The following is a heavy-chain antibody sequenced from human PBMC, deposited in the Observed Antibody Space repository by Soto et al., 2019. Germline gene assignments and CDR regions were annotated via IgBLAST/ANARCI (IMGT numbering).Heavy chain of an antibody. D-gene: IGHD6-13*01. V-gene: IGHV3-66*01. CDR1: GFTVSSNY. Sequence: EVQLVESGGGLVQPGGSLRLSCAASGFTVSSNYMSWVRQAPGKGLEWVSVIYSGGSTYYADSVKGRFTISRDNSKNTLYLQMNSLRAEDTAVYYCVREGILRAAAATDAFDIWGQGTMVTVSS. CDR2: IYSGGST. CDR3: VREGILRAAAATDAFDI. J-gene: IGHJ3*02.